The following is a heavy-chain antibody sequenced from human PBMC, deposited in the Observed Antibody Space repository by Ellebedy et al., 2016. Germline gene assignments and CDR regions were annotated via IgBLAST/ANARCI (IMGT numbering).Heavy chain of an antibody. D-gene: IGHD2-2*01. CDR1: GGSFSGYY. CDR3: ARSLGCSSTSCYYYYYYGMDV. V-gene: IGHV4-34*01. Sequence: SETLSLXXAVYGGSFSGYYWSWIRQPPGKGLEWIGEINHSGSTNYNPSLKSRVTISVDTSKNQFSLKLSSVTAADTAVYNCARSLGCSSTSCYYYYYYGMDVWGQGTTVTVSS. J-gene: IGHJ6*02. CDR2: INHSGST.